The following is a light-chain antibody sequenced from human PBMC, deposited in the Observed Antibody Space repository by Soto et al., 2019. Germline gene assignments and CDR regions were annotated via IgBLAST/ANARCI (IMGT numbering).Light chain of an antibody. V-gene: IGLV1-47*01. Sequence: QSVLTQPPLASGTPGQRVTISCSGSSSNIGSNYVYWYQQLPGTAPKLLIYRNNQRPSGVPDRFSGSKSGTSASLAISGLRSEDEADYYCAAWDDSLVVFGGGTKVTVL. J-gene: IGLJ2*01. CDR1: SSNIGSNY. CDR3: AAWDDSLVV. CDR2: RNN.